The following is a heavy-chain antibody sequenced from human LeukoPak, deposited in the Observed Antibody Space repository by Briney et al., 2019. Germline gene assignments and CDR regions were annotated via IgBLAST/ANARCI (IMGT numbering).Heavy chain of an antibody. Sequence: GGSLRLSCAASGFTFSSYSMNWVRQAPGKGLEWVSSISSSSSYIYYADSVKGRFTISRDNAKNSLYLQMNSLRAEDTAVYYCARSGLSITWFDPWGQGTLVTVSS. CDR2: ISSSSSYI. V-gene: IGHV3-21*01. CDR3: ARSGLSITWFDP. CDR1: GFTFSSYS. J-gene: IGHJ5*02.